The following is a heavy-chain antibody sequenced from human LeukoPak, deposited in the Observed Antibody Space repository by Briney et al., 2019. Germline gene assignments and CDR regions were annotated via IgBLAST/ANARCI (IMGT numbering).Heavy chain of an antibody. CDR3: AGVIGNYDGRLDY. Sequence: SETLSLTCTVSGDSIGSSSSYWGWIRQPAGKGLEWIGRIYTSGSTNYNPSLKSRFTISLDTSKNRFSLKLSSVTAADTAMYYCAGVIGNYDGRLDYWGQGTLVTVSS. D-gene: IGHD1-7*01. CDR2: IYTSGST. J-gene: IGHJ4*02. V-gene: IGHV4-61*02. CDR1: GDSIGSSSSY.